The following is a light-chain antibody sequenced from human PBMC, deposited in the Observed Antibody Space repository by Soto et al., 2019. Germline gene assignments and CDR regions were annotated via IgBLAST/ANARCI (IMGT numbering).Light chain of an antibody. CDR1: SSDVGGYNY. J-gene: IGLJ1*01. Sequence: QSALTQPASVSGSPGQSITISCTGTSSDVGGYNYVSWYQQYAGKAPKLMIYEVSNRPSGVSSRFSGSKSGSTASLTISGLRAEDEADYFCHSYTSSSTLVFGTGTKGTVL. CDR2: EVS. CDR3: HSYTSSSTLV. V-gene: IGLV2-14*01.